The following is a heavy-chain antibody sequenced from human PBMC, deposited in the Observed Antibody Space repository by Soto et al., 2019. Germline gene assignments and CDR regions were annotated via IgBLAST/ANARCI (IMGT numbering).Heavy chain of an antibody. Sequence: ASVKVSCKASGGTFSSYTISWVRQAPGQGLEWMGWISAYNGNTNYAQKLQGRVTMTTDTSTSTAYMELSSLRSEDTAVYYCARSLGEGYCSSTSCYWFDPWGQGTLVTVSS. D-gene: IGHD2-2*01. CDR3: ARSLGEGYCSSTSCYWFDP. J-gene: IGHJ5*02. CDR2: ISAYNGNT. V-gene: IGHV1-18*01. CDR1: GGTFSSYT.